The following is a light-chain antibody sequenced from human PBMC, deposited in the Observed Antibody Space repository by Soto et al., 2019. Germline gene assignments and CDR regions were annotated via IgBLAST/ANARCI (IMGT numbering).Light chain of an antibody. J-gene: IGLJ2*01. CDR3: CTYAGHVPK. V-gene: IGLV2-23*02. Sequence: QSALTQPASVSESPGQSISISCGGGRNDIGTYNLVSWYQQHPGKAPKLLIYEVDKRPSGISVRFSGSKSGATASLTISGLLPEDEAVYFCCTYAGHVPKFGGGTKLTVL. CDR2: EVD. CDR1: RNDIGTYNL.